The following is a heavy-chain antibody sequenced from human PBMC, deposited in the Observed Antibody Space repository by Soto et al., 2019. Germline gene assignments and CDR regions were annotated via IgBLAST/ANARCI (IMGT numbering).Heavy chain of an antibody. CDR3: AREVVDGSSLWLDP. V-gene: IGHV1-8*01. CDR1: GFTFSTND. D-gene: IGHD3-10*01. CDR2: MNANVDAT. J-gene: IGHJ5*02. Sequence: ASVKDSCKASGFTFSTNDINWVRQAPGQGLQWMGWMNANVDATDSPQEFKGRVTMTWNASISTAYMELSNLKSDDTAVYYCAREVVDGSSLWLDPWGQGTLVTVSS.